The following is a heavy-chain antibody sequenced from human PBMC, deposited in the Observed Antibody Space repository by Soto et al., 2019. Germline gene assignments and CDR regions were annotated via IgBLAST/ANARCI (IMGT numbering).Heavy chain of an antibody. CDR1: GFTFSSYD. CDR2: IGTAGDT. CDR3: ARAPPSSGYYLSPPTFDY. Sequence: GGSLRLSCAASGFTFSSYDMHWVRQATGKGLEWVSAIGTAGDTYYPGSVKGRFTISRENAKNSLYLQMNSLRAGDTAVYYCARAPPSSGYYLSPPTFDYWGQGTLVTVSS. V-gene: IGHV3-13*01. J-gene: IGHJ4*02. D-gene: IGHD3-22*01.